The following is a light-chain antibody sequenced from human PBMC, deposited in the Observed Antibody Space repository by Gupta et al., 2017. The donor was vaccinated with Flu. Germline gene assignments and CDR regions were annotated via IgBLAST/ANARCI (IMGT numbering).Light chain of an antibody. Sequence: SSELTQPPSVSVSPGQTASITCSGDNLGDKYACWYQQKPGQSPVLVIYKDTKRTAGIPERFSGSNSGNTATLTISGTQAMDEADYYCQAWDSTTGVFGTGTKVTVL. V-gene: IGLV3-1*01. CDR1: NLGDKY. CDR2: KDT. CDR3: QAWDSTTGV. J-gene: IGLJ1*01.